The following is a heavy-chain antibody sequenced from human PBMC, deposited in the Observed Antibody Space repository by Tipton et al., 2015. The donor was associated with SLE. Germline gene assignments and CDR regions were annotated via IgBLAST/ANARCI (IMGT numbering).Heavy chain of an antibody. Sequence: AGLVKPSQTLSLTCTVSGGSINSGDYYWSWIRQTPGKGLEWIGEINHRGGTNLNPSLESRVSVSKDTSKNQFSLKLTSVTAADTAVHYCARLQYIFGGMDVWGEGTTVTVSS. CDR2: INHRGGT. D-gene: IGHD3-3*01. CDR1: GGSINSGDYY. V-gene: IGHV4-34*01. J-gene: IGHJ6*04. CDR3: ARLQYIFGGMDV.